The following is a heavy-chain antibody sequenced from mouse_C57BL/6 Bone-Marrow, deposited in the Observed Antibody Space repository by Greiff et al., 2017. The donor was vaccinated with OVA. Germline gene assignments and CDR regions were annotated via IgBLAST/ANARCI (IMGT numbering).Heavy chain of an antibody. CDR2: ISDGGSYT. Sequence: DVHLVESGGGLVKPGGSLKLSCAASGFTFSSYAMSWVRQTPEKRLEWVATISDGGSYTYYPDNVKGRFTISRDNAKNNLYLQMSHLKSEDTAMDYSARDPHDDYDGVFADWGQGTLVTVSA. V-gene: IGHV5-4*01. D-gene: IGHD2-4*01. J-gene: IGHJ3*01. CDR1: GFTFSSYA. CDR3: ARDPHDDYDGVFAD.